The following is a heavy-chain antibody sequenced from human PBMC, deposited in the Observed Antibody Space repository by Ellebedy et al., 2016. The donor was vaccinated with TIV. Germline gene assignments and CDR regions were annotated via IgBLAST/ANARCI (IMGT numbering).Heavy chain of an antibody. V-gene: IGHV3-21*06. Sequence: PGGSLRLSCVASGFTFSNYNMNWVRQSPGKGLEWVSSIRSTGSDKSYAASVKGRFTISRDNAQDTLFLQMNSLRAEDTAVYFCSRGWSTPDSWGQGTLVIVSS. D-gene: IGHD2-15*01. J-gene: IGHJ4*02. CDR2: IRSTGSDK. CDR1: GFTFSNYN. CDR3: SRGWSTPDS.